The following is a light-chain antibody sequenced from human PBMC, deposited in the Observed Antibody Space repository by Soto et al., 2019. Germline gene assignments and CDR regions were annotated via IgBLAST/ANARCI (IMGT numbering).Light chain of an antibody. J-gene: IGKJ4*01. Sequence: EIQMTQSPSSLSASLGDRVTISCRASQSVSSYLTWYQQKPGQAPRLLIYAASSWATGVPSRFSGIASRTDFPPSISSLQPEDVATYYCQQSYSGPLTFGGGTKVDIK. V-gene: IGKV1-39*01. CDR3: QQSYSGPLT. CDR1: QSVSSY. CDR2: AAS.